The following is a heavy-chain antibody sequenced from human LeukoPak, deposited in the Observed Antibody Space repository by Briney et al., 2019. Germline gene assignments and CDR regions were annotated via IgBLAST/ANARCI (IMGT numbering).Heavy chain of an antibody. V-gene: IGHV3-23*01. CDR2: ISGSGDIT. D-gene: IGHD4-17*01. J-gene: IGHJ4*02. CDR1: GFTFSIYT. Sequence: PGGSLRLSCAASGFTFSIYTINWVRQAPGKGLEWVSSISGSGDITYYADSVKGRFTISRDNSKNTLYLQMNSLRAEDTAVYYCAKDIFYGDYSEDYWGQGTLVTVSS. CDR3: AKDIFYGDYSEDY.